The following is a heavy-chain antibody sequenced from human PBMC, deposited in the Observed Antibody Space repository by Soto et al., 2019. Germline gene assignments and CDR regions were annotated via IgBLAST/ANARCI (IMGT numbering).Heavy chain of an antibody. Sequence: SCPTLGTPTQTITLTCTFSGFSLSTCVVGLCWIRLSPGKALEWLALIYWDDAKRYSPSLKSRLTITKDTSKNQVVLTMTNMDPVDTATYYCAHSLIGYYYDSSGSNWFDPWGQGTLVTVSS. D-gene: IGHD3-22*01. CDR3: AHSLIGYYYDSSGSNWFDP. J-gene: IGHJ5*02. CDR2: IYWDDAK. V-gene: IGHV2-5*02. CDR1: GFSLSTCVVG.